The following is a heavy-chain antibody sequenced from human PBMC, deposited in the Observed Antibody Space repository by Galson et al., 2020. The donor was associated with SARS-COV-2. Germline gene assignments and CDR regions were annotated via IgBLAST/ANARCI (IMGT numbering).Heavy chain of an antibody. J-gene: IGHJ4*02. CDR2: INPSGGST. CDR1: GYTFTSYY. CDR3: ARVTRDPTVTTEWYFDY. V-gene: IGHV1-46*01. D-gene: IGHD4-17*01. Sequence: SVKVSCKASGYTFTSYYMHWVRQAPGQGLEWMGIINPSGGSTSYAQKFQGRVTMTRDTSTSTVYMELSSLRSEDTAVYYCARVTRDPTVTTEWYFDYWGQGTLVTVSS.